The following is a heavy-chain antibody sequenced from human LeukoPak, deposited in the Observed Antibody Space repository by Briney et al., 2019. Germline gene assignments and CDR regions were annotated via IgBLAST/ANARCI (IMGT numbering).Heavy chain of an antibody. Sequence: GGSLRLSCAASGFTVSSNYMTWVRQAPGKGLEWVSLIYSGGSTHYAGSVKGRFTISRDNSKNMLYLQVNSLRAEDTAMYYCARVLYGSGSPWGQGTLVTVSS. CDR3: ARVLYGSGSP. CDR1: GFTVSSNY. V-gene: IGHV3-53*01. J-gene: IGHJ5*02. CDR2: IYSGGST. D-gene: IGHD3-10*01.